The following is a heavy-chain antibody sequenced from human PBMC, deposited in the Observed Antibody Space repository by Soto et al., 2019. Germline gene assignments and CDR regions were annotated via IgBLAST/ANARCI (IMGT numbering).Heavy chain of an antibody. V-gene: IGHV4-34*01. D-gene: IGHD1-26*01. CDR1: GGSFSGYY. J-gene: IGHJ1*01. CDR3: ARGHRYRYFQH. Sequence: SETLSLTCAVYGGSFSGYYWSWIRQPPGKGLEWIGEINHSGSTNYNPSLKSRVTISVDTSKNQFSLKLSSVTAADTAVYYCARGHRYRYFQHWGQGTLVTVSS. CDR2: INHSGST.